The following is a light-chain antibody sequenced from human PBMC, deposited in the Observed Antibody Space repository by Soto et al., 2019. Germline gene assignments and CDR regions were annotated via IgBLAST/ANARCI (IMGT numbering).Light chain of an antibody. CDR1: SSDIGRYSF. CDR3: CSYAGRYYT. J-gene: IGLJ2*01. V-gene: IGLV2-11*01. CDR2: DVT. Sequence: QSALTQPRSVSGSPGQSVTISCTGTSSDIGRYSFVSWYQQHPGKAPKLMMSDVTKRPSGVPDRFSGSKSGNTASLTISGLQSEDDADYYCCSYAGRYYTVGGGTKVTVL.